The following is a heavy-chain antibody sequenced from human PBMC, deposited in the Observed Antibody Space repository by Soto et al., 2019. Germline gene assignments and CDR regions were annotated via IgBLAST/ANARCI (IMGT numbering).Heavy chain of an antibody. D-gene: IGHD3-10*02. CDR2: INPSAGST. J-gene: IGHJ3*01. Sequence: QVQLVQSEPEVKKPGASVKVSCKASGYTFTDYYMHWLRQAPGQGLEWMGIINPSAGSTSYAQKFQGRVTMTRDTSTSTVYMQLSSLRFEDTAVYFCARVYGGLTPLDVWGQGTVVTVSS. CDR1: GYTFTDYY. V-gene: IGHV1-46*01. CDR3: ARVYGGLTPLDV.